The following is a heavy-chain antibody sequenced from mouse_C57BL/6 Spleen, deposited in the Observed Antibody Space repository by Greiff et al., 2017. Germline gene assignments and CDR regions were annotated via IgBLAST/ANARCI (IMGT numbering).Heavy chain of an antibody. J-gene: IGHJ2*01. V-gene: IGHV1-64*01. CDR3: ARKDYGNFYYFDY. CDR1: GYTFTSYW. Sequence: QVQLQQPGAELVKPGASVKLSCKASGYTFTSYWMHWVKQRPGQGLEWIGMIHPNSGSTNYNEKFKSKATLTVDKSSSTAYMQLSSLTSEDSAVYYCARKDYGNFYYFDYWGQGTTRTVSS. D-gene: IGHD2-1*01. CDR2: IHPNSGST.